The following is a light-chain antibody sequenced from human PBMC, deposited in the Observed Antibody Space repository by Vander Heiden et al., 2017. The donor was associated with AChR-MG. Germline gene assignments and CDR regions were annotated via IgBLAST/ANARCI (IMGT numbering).Light chain of an antibody. CDR3: RQGEHWPIT. J-gene: IGKJ5*01. CDR1: QSLVHSDGNTY. CDR2: NVS. Sequence: DVVMTQSPLSLPVTLGQPASISCRSSQSLVHSDGNTYVNWFQQRPGQSPRRLIYNVSNRDSGVPDRFSGSGSGTDFTLKITRVEAEDVGVYYCRQGEHWPITFGQRTRLEIK. V-gene: IGKV2-30*02.